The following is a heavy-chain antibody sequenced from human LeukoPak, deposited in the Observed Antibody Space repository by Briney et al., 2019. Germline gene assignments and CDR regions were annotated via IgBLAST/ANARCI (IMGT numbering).Heavy chain of an antibody. CDR3: ARGQGFCSGGSCYRSNWFDP. V-gene: IGHV4-31*03. CDR1: GVSVISGGHF. CDR2: IYSSGNT. J-gene: IGHJ5*02. D-gene: IGHD2-15*01. Sequence: SETLSLTCTVSGVSVISGGHFWSWIRQHPGKGLEWIGYIYSSGNTSYSPSLKSRVTISLDTSTNQFSLKLTSMTAADTAVYYCARGQGFCSGGSCYRSNWFDPWGQGTLVTVSS.